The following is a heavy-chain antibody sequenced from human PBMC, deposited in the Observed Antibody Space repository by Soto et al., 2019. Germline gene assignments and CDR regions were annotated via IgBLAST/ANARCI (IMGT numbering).Heavy chain of an antibody. CDR2: ISYDGSNP. CDR3: ARDRGITIFGVVNPYGMDV. V-gene: IGHV3-30*03. CDR1: GFTFSTYG. D-gene: IGHD3-3*01. J-gene: IGHJ6*02. Sequence: VGSLRLSCAASGFTFSTYGMHWVRQAPGKGLEWVAFISYDGSNPYYADSVKGRFTISRDNSKNTLYLQMNSLRAEDTAVYYCARDRGITIFGVVNPYGMDVWGQGTTVTVSS.